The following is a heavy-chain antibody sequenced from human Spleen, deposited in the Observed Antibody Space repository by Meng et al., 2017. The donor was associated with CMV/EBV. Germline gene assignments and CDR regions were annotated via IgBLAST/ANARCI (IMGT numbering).Heavy chain of an antibody. J-gene: IGHJ4*02. CDR1: GGSISSGSYY. CDR3: ARGPLRGFGELLPTHFDY. V-gene: IGHV4-61*02. CDR2: IYTSGST. D-gene: IGHD3-10*01. Sequence: QGQAQESGPGPVKPSQTLSPTCNVSGGSISSGSYYWSWIRQPAGKGLEWIGRIYTSGSTNYNPSLKSRVTISVDTSKNQFSLKLSSVTAADTAVYYCARGPLRGFGELLPTHFDYWGQGTLVTVSS.